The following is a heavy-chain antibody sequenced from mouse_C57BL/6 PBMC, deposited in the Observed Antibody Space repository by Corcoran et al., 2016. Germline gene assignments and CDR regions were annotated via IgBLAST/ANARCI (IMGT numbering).Heavy chain of an antibody. CDR1: GYTFTDYY. J-gene: IGHJ2*01. V-gene: IGHV1-26*01. CDR2: INPNNGGT. Sequence: EVQLQQSGPELVKPGASVKISCKASGYTFTDYYMNWVKQSHGKSLEWIGDINPNNGGTSYNQKFKGKATLTVDKSSSTAYMELRSLTSEDSAVYYCARWVTRGYFDYWGQGTTLTVSS. D-gene: IGHD2-13*01. CDR3: ARWVTRGYFDY.